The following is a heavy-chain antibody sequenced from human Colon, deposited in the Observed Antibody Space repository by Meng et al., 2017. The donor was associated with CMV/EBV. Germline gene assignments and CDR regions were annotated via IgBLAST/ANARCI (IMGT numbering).Heavy chain of an antibody. D-gene: IGHD2-21*01. J-gene: IGHJ5*02. CDR1: GFTFSSYA. CDR2: VSGSGGST. V-gene: IGHV3-23*01. Sequence: GGSLRPSCAASGFTFSSYARSWFRQAPGKGRDWDSTVSGSGGSTYYADSVKGRFTISRDNSKNPVDLQMTSLRAEDTALYYCAKSQSGVIGSIWFDPWGQGTLVTVSS. CDR3: AKSQSGVIGSIWFDP.